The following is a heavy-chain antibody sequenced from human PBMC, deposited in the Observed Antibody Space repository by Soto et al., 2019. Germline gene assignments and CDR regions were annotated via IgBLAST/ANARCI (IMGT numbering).Heavy chain of an antibody. CDR1: GASISGYY. J-gene: IGHJ5*02. CDR2: IYATGTT. Sequence: SETLSLTCTVSGASISGYYWSWIRKSAGKGLEWIGRIYATGTTDYNPSLKSRAMMSVDTSKKQFSLKLRSVTAADTAVYYCVRDGTKTLRDWFDPWGQGISVTVSS. D-gene: IGHD1-1*01. V-gene: IGHV4-4*07. CDR3: VRDGTKTLRDWFDP.